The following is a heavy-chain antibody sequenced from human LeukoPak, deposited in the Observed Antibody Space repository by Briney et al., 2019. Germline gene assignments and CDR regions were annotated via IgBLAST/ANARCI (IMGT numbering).Heavy chain of an antibody. CDR2: ISSSSSTI. CDR3: ARVYYASWSGQPLSQHWLDP. V-gene: IGHV3-48*04. Sequence: GGSLRLSCAASGFTFSSYSMNWVRQAPGKGLEWVSYISSSSSTIYYADSVKGRFTISRDNAKNSLYLQMNGLRVEDTAIYYCARVYYASWSGQPLSQHWLDPWGQGTLVTVSS. J-gene: IGHJ5*02. CDR1: GFTFSSYS. D-gene: IGHD3-3*01.